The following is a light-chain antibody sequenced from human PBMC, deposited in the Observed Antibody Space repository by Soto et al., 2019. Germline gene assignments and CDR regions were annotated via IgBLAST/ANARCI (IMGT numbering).Light chain of an antibody. CDR1: QAITND. CDR2: AAS. CDR3: LQHNSYPRT. V-gene: IGKV1-17*01. J-gene: IGKJ1*01. Sequence: DIQMTQSPSSLSASVGDRVTITCRASQAITNDLSWYQQKPGEPPKRLIYAASTLHSGVPSRFSGSGSGTEFTLTISSLQPEDFETYFCLQHNSYPRTFGQGTKVEIK.